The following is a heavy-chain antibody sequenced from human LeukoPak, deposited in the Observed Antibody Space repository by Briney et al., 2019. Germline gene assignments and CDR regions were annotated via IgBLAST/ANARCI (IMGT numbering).Heavy chain of an antibody. D-gene: IGHD7-27*01. CDR1: GFAFSDYA. V-gene: IGHV3-23*01. CDR3: VKETCHNWGYFEF. Sequence: GGSLRLSCATSGFAFSDYAMTWVRQAPGKGLAWVSVITNNGGGTYYADSVKGRFTISRDNSKNTLYLQMNNLRADDTAVFYCVKETCHNWGYFEFWGQGTLVTVSS. J-gene: IGHJ4*02. CDR2: ITNNGGGT.